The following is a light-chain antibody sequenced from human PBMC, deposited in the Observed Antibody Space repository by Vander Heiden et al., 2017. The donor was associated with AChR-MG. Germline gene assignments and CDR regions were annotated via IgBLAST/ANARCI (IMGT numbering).Light chain of an antibody. Sequence: SYELTQPRSVSVALGQAARITCVGNNLGSKHVHWFQQKPGQAPVLVIYRDSNRPSGIPERFSGSHSGNTATLTISRAQAGDEADYYCQVWDSSTDVFGAGTKVTVL. V-gene: IGLV3-9*01. J-gene: IGLJ1*01. CDR2: RDS. CDR1: NLGSKH. CDR3: QVWDSSTDV.